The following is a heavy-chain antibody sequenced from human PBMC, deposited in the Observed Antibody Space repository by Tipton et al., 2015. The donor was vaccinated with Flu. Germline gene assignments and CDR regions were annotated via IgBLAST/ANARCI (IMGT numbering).Heavy chain of an antibody. J-gene: IGHJ4*02. D-gene: IGHD6-19*01. Sequence: TLSLTCTVSGYSISSGYYWGWIRQPPGKGLEWIGSIYHSGSTNYNPSLKSRVTISVDTSKNQFSLKLSSVTAADTAVYYCARGSGWSSIDYWGQGTLVTVSS. V-gene: IGHV4-38-2*02. CDR1: GYSISSGYY. CDR3: ARGSGWSSIDY. CDR2: IYHSGST.